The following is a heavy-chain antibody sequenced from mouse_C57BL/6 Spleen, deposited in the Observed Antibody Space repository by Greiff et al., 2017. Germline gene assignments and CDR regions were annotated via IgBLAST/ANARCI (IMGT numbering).Heavy chain of an antibody. CDR1: GYTFTSYT. CDR3: ARSGGNYVAWFAY. J-gene: IGHJ3*01. Sequence: VKLMESGAELARPGASVKMSCKASGYTFTSYTMHWVKQRPGQGLEWIGYINPSSGYTKYNQKFKDKATLTADKSSSTAYMQLSSLTSEDSAVYYCARSGGNYVAWFAYWGQGTLVTVSA. D-gene: IGHD2-1*01. CDR2: INPSSGYT. V-gene: IGHV1-4*01.